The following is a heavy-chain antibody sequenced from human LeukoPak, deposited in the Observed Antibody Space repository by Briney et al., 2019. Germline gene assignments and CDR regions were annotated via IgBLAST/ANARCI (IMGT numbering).Heavy chain of an antibody. CDR1: GFTFSSYG. Sequence: GGSLRLSCAASGFTFSSYGMHWVRQAPGKGLEWVAVIWYDGSNKYYADSVKGRFTISRDNSKNTLYLQMNSLRAEDTAVYYCARELRLGESSQAWGQGTLVTVSS. J-gene: IGHJ4*02. CDR3: ARELRLGESSQA. V-gene: IGHV3-33*01. CDR2: IWYDGSNK. D-gene: IGHD3-16*02.